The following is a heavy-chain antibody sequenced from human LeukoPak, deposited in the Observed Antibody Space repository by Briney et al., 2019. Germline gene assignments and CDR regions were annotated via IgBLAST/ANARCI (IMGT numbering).Heavy chain of an antibody. CDR1: GGSFSGYY. Sequence: PSETLSLTCAVYGGSFSGYYWSWIRQPPGKGLEWIGEINHSGSTNYNPSLKSRVTISVDTSKNQFSLKLSSVTAADTAVYYCADPHTGMVPTNFGQDAFDIWGQGTMVTVSS. CDR2: INHSGST. CDR3: ADPHTGMVPTNFGQDAFDI. D-gene: IGHD5-18*01. J-gene: IGHJ3*02. V-gene: IGHV4-34*01.